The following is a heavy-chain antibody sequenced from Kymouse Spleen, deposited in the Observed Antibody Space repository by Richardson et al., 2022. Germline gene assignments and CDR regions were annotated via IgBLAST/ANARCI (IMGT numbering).Heavy chain of an antibody. Sequence: QLQLQESGPGLVKPSETLSLTCTVSGGSISSSSYYWGWIRQPPGKGLEWIGSIYYSGSTYYNPSLKSRVTISVDTSKNQFSLKLSSVTAADTAVYYCARKCSGSYCAFDIWGQGTMVTVSS. CDR3: ARKCSGSYCAFDI. CDR2: IYYSGST. J-gene: IGHJ3*02. CDR1: GGSISSSSYY. D-gene: IGHD1-26*01. V-gene: IGHV4-39*01.